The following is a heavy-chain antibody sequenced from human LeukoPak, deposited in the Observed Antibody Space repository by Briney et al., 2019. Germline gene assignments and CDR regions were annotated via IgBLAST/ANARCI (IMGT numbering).Heavy chain of an antibody. CDR1: GGSISSYY. CDR3: ARGYSSSPYFDF. D-gene: IGHD6-6*01. CDR2: IYYSGST. V-gene: IGHV4-59*01. Sequence: KPSETLSLTCAVSGGSISSYYWSWIRQPPGKGLEWIGYIYYSGSTNYNPSLKSRVTISVDTSKKQLSLKLSSVTAADTAVYYCARGYSSSPYFDFWGQGTLVTVSS. J-gene: IGHJ4*02.